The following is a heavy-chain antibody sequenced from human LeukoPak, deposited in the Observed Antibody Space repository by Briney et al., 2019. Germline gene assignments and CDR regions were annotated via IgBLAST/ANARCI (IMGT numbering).Heavy chain of an antibody. CDR3: ATKGGDY. CDR1: GFTFSRYW. V-gene: IGHV3-7*01. CDR2: INEDGGAK. Sequence: GGSLRLSCAASGFTFSRYWMSWVRQAPGKGLGWVANINEDGGAKYYVDSVKGRFTISRDNAKNSQYLQMNSLRVEDTAVYYFATKGGDYWGQGTLVTVSS. J-gene: IGHJ4*02. D-gene: IGHD3-16*01.